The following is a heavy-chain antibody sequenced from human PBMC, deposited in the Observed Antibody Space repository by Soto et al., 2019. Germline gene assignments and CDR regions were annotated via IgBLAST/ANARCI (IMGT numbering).Heavy chain of an antibody. D-gene: IGHD6-13*01. J-gene: IGHJ6*02. V-gene: IGHV1-3*01. CDR3: ATSTIDTSTWKQYFYGMDV. CDR1: EDTFTRYV. Sequence: QVQPVQSGAEVKKPGASVKVSCKASEDTFTRYVIHWVRQAPGQRLEWMGWINAGNGNTKYSQNFQGRVTITRDASASTAYMELSSLRSQDTAVYYCATSTIDTSTWKQYFYGMDVWGQGSTVTVSS. CDR2: INAGNGNT.